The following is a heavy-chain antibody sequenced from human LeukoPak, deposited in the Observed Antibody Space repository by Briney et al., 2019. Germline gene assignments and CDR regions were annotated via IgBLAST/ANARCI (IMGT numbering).Heavy chain of an antibody. CDR3: AKCPDYGYYYYGMDV. Sequence: GGSLRLSCAASGFTFSSYAMSWVRQAPGKGLEWVSAISGSGGSTYYADSVKGRFTISRDNSKNTLYLQMNSLRAEDTAVYYCAKCPDYGYYYYGMDVWGQGTTVTVSS. CDR2: ISGSGGST. CDR1: GFTFSSYA. V-gene: IGHV3-23*01. J-gene: IGHJ6*02. D-gene: IGHD4-17*01.